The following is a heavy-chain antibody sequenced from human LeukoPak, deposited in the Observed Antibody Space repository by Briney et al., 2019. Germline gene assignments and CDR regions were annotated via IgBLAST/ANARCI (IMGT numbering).Heavy chain of an antibody. D-gene: IGHD2-15*01. J-gene: IGHJ4*02. V-gene: IGHV3-23*01. CDR3: TSLDNVVVVAATQDY. CDR1: VFTFYNYA. Sequence: GGSLRLSCAASVFTFYNYAMNWVRQAPGKGLERVSVISGSGLSTYYAHSVKGRITISRFSFENSLYLQMNSLRVEDTAIYYCTSLDNVVVVAATQDYWGQGTLVTVSS. CDR2: ISGSGLST.